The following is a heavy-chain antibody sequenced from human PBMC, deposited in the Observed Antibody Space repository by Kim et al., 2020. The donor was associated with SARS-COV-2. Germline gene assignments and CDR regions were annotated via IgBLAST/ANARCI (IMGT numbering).Heavy chain of an antibody. CDR3: ARGGFYGSNDAFDI. D-gene: IGHD3-10*01. V-gene: IGHV3-9*01. Sequence: GGSLRLSCAASGFTFDDYSMHWVRQAPGKGLEWVSGISWNSGSIGYADSVKGRFTISRDSAKNSLYLQMNSLRVEDTAFYYCARGGFYGSNDAFDIWGQGTMVPVSS. CDR2: ISWNSGSI. J-gene: IGHJ3*02. CDR1: GFTFDDYS.